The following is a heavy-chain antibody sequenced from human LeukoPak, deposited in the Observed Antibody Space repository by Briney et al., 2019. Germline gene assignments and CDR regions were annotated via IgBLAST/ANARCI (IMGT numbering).Heavy chain of an antibody. CDR2: IWYDGSNK. CDR3: ASAPNLWFGELLFPPVDY. D-gene: IGHD3-10*01. Sequence: PGGSLRLSCAASGFTFSSYGMHWVRQAPGKGLEWVADIWYDGSNKYYADSVKGRFTISRDNSKNTLYLQMNSLRAEDTAVYYCASAPNLWFGELLFPPVDYWGQGTLVTVSS. V-gene: IGHV3-33*01. J-gene: IGHJ4*02. CDR1: GFTFSSYG.